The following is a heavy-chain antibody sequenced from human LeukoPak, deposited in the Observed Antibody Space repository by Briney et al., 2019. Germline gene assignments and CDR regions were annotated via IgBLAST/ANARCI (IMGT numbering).Heavy chain of an antibody. CDR3: ARDQGVVVHGKYHYYGMDV. D-gene: IGHD3-22*01. CDR1: GFTFSSCG. Sequence: QPGRSLRLSCAASGFTFSSCGIHWVRQAPGKGLEWVAAISYDGSSKYYADSVKGRFTISRDNSKNTLYLQMNSLRAEDTAVYYCARDQGVVVHGKYHYYGMDVWGQGTTVTVSS. V-gene: IGHV3-30*03. J-gene: IGHJ6*02. CDR2: ISYDGSSK.